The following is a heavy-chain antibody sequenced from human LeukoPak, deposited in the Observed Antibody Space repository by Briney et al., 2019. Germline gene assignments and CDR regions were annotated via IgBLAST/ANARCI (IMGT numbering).Heavy chain of an antibody. D-gene: IGHD6-19*01. CDR2: IDPNSGGT. CDR3: ARGTGYSSGWSDFQH. J-gene: IGHJ1*01. CDR1: GYTFTGYY. V-gene: IGHV1-2*02. Sequence: ASVKVSCKASGYTFTGYYMHWVRQAPGQGLEWMGWIDPNSGGTNYAQKFQGRVTMTRDTSISTAYMELSRLRSDDTAVYYCARGTGYSSGWSDFQHCGQGTLVTVSS.